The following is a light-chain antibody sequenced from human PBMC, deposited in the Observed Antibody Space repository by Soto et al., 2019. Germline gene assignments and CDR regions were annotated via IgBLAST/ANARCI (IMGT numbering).Light chain of an antibody. V-gene: IGKV3-20*01. Sequence: EIVLTQSPGILSLSPGDRATLSCRASQSVSSSFLVWYQQKPGQAPRLLIYAASSRAPGIPDRFSGSGSGTDFTLTISRLEAEDFALYYCQQYGTSFTFGPGTKVDIK. J-gene: IGKJ3*01. CDR3: QQYGTSFT. CDR1: QSVSSSF. CDR2: AAS.